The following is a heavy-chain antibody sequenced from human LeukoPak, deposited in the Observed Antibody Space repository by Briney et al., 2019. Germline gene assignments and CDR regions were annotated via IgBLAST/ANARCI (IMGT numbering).Heavy chain of an antibody. J-gene: IGHJ5*02. CDR1: GGTFSSYA. CDR3: ARDNYAGANWFDP. V-gene: IGHV1-69*05. CDR2: IIPIFGTA. Sequence: SVKVSCKASGGTFSSYAISWVRQAPGQGLEWRGGIIPIFGTANYAQKFQGRVTITTDESTSTAYMELSSLRSEDTAVYYCARDNYAGANWFDPWGQGTLVTVSS. D-gene: IGHD1-7*01.